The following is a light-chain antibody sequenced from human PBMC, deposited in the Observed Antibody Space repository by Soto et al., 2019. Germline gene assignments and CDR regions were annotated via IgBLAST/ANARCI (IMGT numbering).Light chain of an antibody. J-gene: IGKJ1*01. CDR1: QSINSY. CDR3: QQTYNTPWT. Sequence: DIDMTQSPSSLSASVGYRVTIICRTSQSINSYLNWYQQKQGKAPNLLIYGASSLQSGVPSRFRGSGYGKDFNLTIISLQTEDFATYFCQQTYNTPWTFGQGTKVDIK. CDR2: GAS. V-gene: IGKV1-39*01.